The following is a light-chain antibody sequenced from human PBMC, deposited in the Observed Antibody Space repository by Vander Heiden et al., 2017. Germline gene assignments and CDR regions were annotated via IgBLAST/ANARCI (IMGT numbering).Light chain of an antibody. CDR1: QSVLYSSNNKNY. V-gene: IGKV4-1*01. J-gene: IGKJ4*01. CDR3: QQYYSTPQLT. Sequence: DIVMTQSPDYLAVSLGERATINCKSSQSVLYSSNNKNYLAWYQQKPGQPPKLLIYWASTRESGVPDRFSSSGSGTDFTLTISSLQAEDVAVYYCQQYYSTPQLTFGGGTKVEIK. CDR2: WAS.